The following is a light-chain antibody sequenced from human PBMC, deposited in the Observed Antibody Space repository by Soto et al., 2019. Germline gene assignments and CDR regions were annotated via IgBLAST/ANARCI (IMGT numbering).Light chain of an antibody. J-gene: IGKJ3*01. CDR1: QSVSSK. CDR3: QQYDNGAFT. V-gene: IGKV3-15*01. CDR2: GAS. Sequence: EVVMTQSPATLSVSPGEGATLSCRASQSVSSKLAWYQQKPGQAPRLLIYGASTRATGIPAGFSGSESGTEFALTVSSLKSEDFAVYYCQQYDNGAFTFSPGTKVDSK.